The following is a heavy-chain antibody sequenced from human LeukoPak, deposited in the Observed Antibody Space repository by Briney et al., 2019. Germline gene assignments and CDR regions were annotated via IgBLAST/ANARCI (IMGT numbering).Heavy chain of an antibody. CDR3: ARAIRDIVVVPVPRGNAFDI. CDR1: GGSFSGYY. Sequence: SETLSLTCAVYGGSFSGYYWSWIRQPPGKGLEWIGEINHSGSTTYNPSLKSRVTISVDTSKNQFSLKLSSVTAADTAVYYCARAIRDIVVVPVPRGNAFDIWGQGTMVTVSS. CDR2: INHSGST. V-gene: IGHV4-34*01. D-gene: IGHD2-2*01. J-gene: IGHJ3*02.